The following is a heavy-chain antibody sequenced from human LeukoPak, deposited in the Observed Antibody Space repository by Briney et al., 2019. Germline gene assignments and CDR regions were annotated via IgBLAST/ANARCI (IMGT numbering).Heavy chain of an antibody. Sequence: GGSLRLSCAASGFTFSSHEMNWVRQAPGKGLEWVSYISSSGSTIYYADSVKGRFTISRDNAKNSPYLQMNSLTAEDRAVYYCARGVTPDYWGRGTLVTVSS. V-gene: IGHV3-48*03. CDR2: ISSSGSTI. J-gene: IGHJ4*02. D-gene: IGHD2-15*01. CDR3: ARGVTPDY. CDR1: GFTFSSHE.